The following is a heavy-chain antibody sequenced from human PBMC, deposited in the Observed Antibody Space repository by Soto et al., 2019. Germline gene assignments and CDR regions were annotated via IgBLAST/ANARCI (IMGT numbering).Heavy chain of an antibody. CDR2: MNPNSGNT. J-gene: IGHJ6*02. CDR3: ARKVEHSSGYYYYYYGMDV. CDR1: GYTFTSYD. D-gene: IGHD3-22*01. V-gene: IGHV1-8*01. Sequence: ASVKVSCKASGYTFTSYDINWVRQATGQGLEWMGWMNPNSGNTGYAQKFQGRVTMTRNTSISTAYMELSSLRSEDTAVYYCARKVEHSSGYYYYYYGMDVWGQGTTVTVSS.